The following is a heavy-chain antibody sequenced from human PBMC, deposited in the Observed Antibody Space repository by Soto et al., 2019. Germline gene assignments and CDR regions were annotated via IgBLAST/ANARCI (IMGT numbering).Heavy chain of an antibody. CDR2: ISYDGSNK. Sequence: QVQLVESGGGVVQPGRSLRLSCAASGFTFSSYGMHWVRQAPGKGLEWVAVISYDGSNKYYADSVKGRFTISRDNSKNTLSLQMNSLRAEDTAVYYCAKGTIFGVVIDDYWGQGTLVTVSS. J-gene: IGHJ4*02. D-gene: IGHD3-3*01. V-gene: IGHV3-30*18. CDR1: GFTFSSYG. CDR3: AKGTIFGVVIDDY.